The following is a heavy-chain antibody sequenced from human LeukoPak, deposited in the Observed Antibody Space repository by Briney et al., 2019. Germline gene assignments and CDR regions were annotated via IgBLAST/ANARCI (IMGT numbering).Heavy chain of an antibody. CDR3: ASTKQWLAHAFDI. Sequence: GESLKISCKGSGYSFTSYWIGWVRQMPGKGLEWVGIIYPGDSDTRYSPSFQGQVTISADKSISTAYLQWSSLKASDTAMYYCASTKQWLAHAFDIWGQGTMVTVSS. CDR2: IYPGDSDT. J-gene: IGHJ3*02. CDR1: GYSFTSYW. V-gene: IGHV5-51*01. D-gene: IGHD6-19*01.